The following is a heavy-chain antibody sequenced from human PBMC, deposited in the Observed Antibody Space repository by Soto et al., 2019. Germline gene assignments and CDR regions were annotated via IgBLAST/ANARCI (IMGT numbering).Heavy chain of an antibody. Sequence: GGSLRLSCAASGFTFSSYSMDWVRQAPGKGLEWVSSISDSGGYIYYADSVKGRFTISRANAKNSLFLQMDSLRVADTAVYYCAREGGAGFGELLVWGQGALVTVSS. J-gene: IGHJ1*01. CDR2: ISDSGGYI. D-gene: IGHD3-10*01. CDR3: AREGGAGFGELLV. V-gene: IGHV3-21*01. CDR1: GFTFSSYS.